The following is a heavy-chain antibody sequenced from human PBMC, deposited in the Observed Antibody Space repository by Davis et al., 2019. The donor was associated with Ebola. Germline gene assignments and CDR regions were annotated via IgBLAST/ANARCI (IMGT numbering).Heavy chain of an antibody. CDR1: GFTFSDYY. J-gene: IGHJ6*02. V-gene: IGHV3-49*04. CDR2: IRSKAYGGTT. Sequence: GESLKISCAASGFTFSDYYMSWVRQAPGKGLEWVGFIRSKAYGGTTEYAASVKGRFTISRDDSKSIAYLQMNSLKTEDTAVYYCTRDLTTVTTSYYYYYGMDVWGQGTTVTVSS. CDR3: TRDLTTVTTSYYYYYGMDV. D-gene: IGHD4-17*01.